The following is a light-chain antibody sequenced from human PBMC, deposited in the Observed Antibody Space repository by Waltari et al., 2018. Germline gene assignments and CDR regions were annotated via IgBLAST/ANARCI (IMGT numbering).Light chain of an antibody. V-gene: IGKV1-33*01. CDR1: QDITNY. CDR2: ATS. Sequence: DVQMTQSTSSLSASIGDRVTITCQASQDITNYLNWYQQKPGKAPNLLIYATSNLESGVPSRFSGSRSGTLFTFTISSLQPDDIATYYCQQYDSLPLTFGPGTTVDV. CDR3: QQYDSLPLT. J-gene: IGKJ3*01.